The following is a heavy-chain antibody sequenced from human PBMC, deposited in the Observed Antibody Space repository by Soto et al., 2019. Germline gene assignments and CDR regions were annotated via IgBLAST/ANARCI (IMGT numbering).Heavy chain of an antibody. D-gene: IGHD6-19*01. J-gene: IGHJ4*02. CDR1: GFTFSSYA. CDR2: ISGSGGST. CDR3: AKAIGELQWLVRGPFDY. V-gene: IGHV3-23*01. Sequence: PGGSLRLSCAASGFTFSSYAMSWVRQAPGKGLEWVSAISGSGGSTYYADSVKGRFTISRDNSKNTLYLQMNSLRAEDTAVYYCAKAIGELQWLVRGPFDYWGQGTLVTVSS.